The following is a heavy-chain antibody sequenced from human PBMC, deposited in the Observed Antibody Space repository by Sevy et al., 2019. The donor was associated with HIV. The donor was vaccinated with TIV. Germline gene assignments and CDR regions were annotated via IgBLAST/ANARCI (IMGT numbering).Heavy chain of an antibody. Sequence: GGSLRLSCSASGFTFSSYEMFWVRQALGKGLEYISAISTNGGTTYYADSVKGRFTISRDNSKNTLDLQMSSLRPEDTAVYYCVNAPYCSGGGCYSAFDYWGQGTLVTVSS. V-gene: IGHV3-64D*06. D-gene: IGHD2-15*01. CDR2: ISTNGGTT. CDR3: VNAPYCSGGGCYSAFDY. CDR1: GFTFSSYE. J-gene: IGHJ4*02.